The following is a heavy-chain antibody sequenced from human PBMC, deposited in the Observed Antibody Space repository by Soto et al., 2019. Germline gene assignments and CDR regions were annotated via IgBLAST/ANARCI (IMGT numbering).Heavy chain of an antibody. CDR2: ISAYNGNT. V-gene: IGHV1-18*01. J-gene: IGHJ5*02. Sequence: QVQLVQSGAEVKKPGASVKVSCKASGYTFTSYDISWVRQAPGQGLEWMGWISAYNGNTNYAQKLQGRVTITTDTSTSTAYMELRSLRSDDTAVYYCARHGRGTAMGFTAGDWFDPWGQGTLVTVSS. CDR3: ARHGRGTAMGFTAGDWFDP. D-gene: IGHD5-18*01. CDR1: GYTFTSYD.